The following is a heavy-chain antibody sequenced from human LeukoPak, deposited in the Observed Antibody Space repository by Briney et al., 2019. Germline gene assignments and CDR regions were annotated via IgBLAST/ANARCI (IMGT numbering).Heavy chain of an antibody. J-gene: IGHJ4*02. Sequence: GSLRLSCAASGFTFSTYPMSWVRQPPGKGLEWIGYIYYSGSTNYNPSLKSRVTISVDTSKNQFSLKLSSVTAADTAVYYCARHSFPPYYFDYWGQGTLVTVSS. CDR3: ARHSFPPYYFDY. CDR2: IYYSGST. CDR1: GFTFSTYP. V-gene: IGHV4-59*08.